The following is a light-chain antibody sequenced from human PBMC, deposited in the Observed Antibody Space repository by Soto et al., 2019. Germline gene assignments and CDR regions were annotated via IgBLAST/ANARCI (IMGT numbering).Light chain of an antibody. V-gene: IGLV1-47*01. CDR3: AAWDNSLTGYV. J-gene: IGLJ1*01. CDR2: MND. Sequence: QPVLTQPPSASGPPGQRVTISCFGDNSNIGSNYVYWYQQLPGTAPTLLIYMNDQRPSGVPDRFSGSKSDTSASLAISGLRSEDEAEYYCAAWDNSLTGYVFGTGTKVTVL. CDR1: NSNIGSNY.